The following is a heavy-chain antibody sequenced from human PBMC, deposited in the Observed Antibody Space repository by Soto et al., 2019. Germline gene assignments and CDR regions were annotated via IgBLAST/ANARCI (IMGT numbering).Heavy chain of an antibody. V-gene: IGHV3-23*01. J-gene: IGHJ4*02. Sequence: VQLLESGGDLVQPGASLRLSCAASGLNFNHYTMSWVRQVPGKGLEWVSGINGGDGPTYYANSVKGRFTISRDNSRNTLDLHMNCLRAEDTAIYYCAKHMRADGVWDIDFWGQGTLVTVSS. CDR2: INGGDGPT. D-gene: IGHD4-17*01. CDR1: GLNFNHYT. CDR3: AKHMRADGVWDIDF.